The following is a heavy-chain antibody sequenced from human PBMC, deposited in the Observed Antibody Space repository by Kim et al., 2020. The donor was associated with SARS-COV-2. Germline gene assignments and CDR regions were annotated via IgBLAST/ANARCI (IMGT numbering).Heavy chain of an antibody. CDR1: GYTFTSYA. Sequence: ASVKVSCKASGYTFTSYAMHWVRQAPGQRLEWMGWINAGNGNTKYSQKFQGRVTITRDTSASTAYMELSSLRSEDTAVYYCARGLHGGNSEDYWGQGTLVTVSS. V-gene: IGHV1-3*01. CDR2: INAGNGNT. J-gene: IGHJ4*02. D-gene: IGHD2-21*02. CDR3: ARGLHGGNSEDY.